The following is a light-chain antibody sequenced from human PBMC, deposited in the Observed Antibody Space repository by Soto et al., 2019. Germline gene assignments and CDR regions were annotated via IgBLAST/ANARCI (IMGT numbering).Light chain of an antibody. V-gene: IGLV2-23*01. Sequence: QSALAQPASVSGSPGQSITISCTGTSDDVGAYNSVSWYQQLPHKAPQVILYKGTQRPSGVSSRFSGSTSGNAASLTNSGLQADDEADYFCCSSAPESTYVFGTGTKLTVL. CDR2: KGT. J-gene: IGLJ1*01. CDR1: SDDVGAYNS. CDR3: CSSAPESTYV.